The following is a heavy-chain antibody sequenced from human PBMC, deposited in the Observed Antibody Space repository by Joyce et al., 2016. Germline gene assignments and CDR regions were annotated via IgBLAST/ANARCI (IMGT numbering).Heavy chain of an antibody. CDR3: ARDVLTTVTKAYGY. CDR2: SSRDNTYL. D-gene: IGHD4-11*01. J-gene: IGHJ4*02. V-gene: IGHV3-21*01. CDR1: GFIFSSYS. Sequence: EVQLVESGGGLVKPGESLRLSCTASGFIFSSYSRTWVRQATGKGLEWVSSSSRDNTYLIHADSVKGRFTISRDNARNSLYLQMNSLRAEDTAVYYCARDVLTTVTKAYGYWGQGTLVAVSS.